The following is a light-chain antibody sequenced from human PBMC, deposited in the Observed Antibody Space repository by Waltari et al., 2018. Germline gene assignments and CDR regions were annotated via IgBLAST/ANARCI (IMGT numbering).Light chain of an antibody. CDR1: QSLSSW. CDR2: KAS. Sequence: DIQLTQFPSTLSASVGDRVTITCRASQSLSSWVAWYQQKPVKAPKLLIYKASSLESGVPARFSGSGFGTEFTLTISSLQPDDFATYYCQQYNKFPPWTFGQGTKVEIK. J-gene: IGKJ1*01. V-gene: IGKV1-5*03. CDR3: QQYNKFPPWT.